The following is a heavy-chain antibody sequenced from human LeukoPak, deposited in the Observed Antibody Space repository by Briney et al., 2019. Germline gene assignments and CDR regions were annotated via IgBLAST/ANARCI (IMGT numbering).Heavy chain of an antibody. CDR3: ARQQGQYYYYYMDV. CDR1: GGSISSYY. Sequence: SETLSLTCTVSGGSISSYYWSWIRQPPGKGLEWIGYTYTSGSTNYNPSLKSRVTISVDTSKNQFSLKLSSVTAADTAVYYCARQQGQYYYYYMDVWGKGTTVTVSS. V-gene: IGHV4-4*09. CDR2: TYTSGST. D-gene: IGHD6-19*01. J-gene: IGHJ6*03.